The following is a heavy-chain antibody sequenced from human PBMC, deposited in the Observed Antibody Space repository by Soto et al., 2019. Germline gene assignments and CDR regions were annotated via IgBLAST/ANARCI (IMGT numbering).Heavy chain of an antibody. CDR2: IYYSGST. J-gene: IGHJ3*02. CDR3: ARGQAYYYDSSGAFDS. Sequence: QVQLQESGPGLVKPSETLSLTCTVSGGSISSYYWSWIRQPPGKGLEWIGYIYYSGSTNYNPSLKSLVTISVDTSKNQFSLKLSSVTAADTAVYYCARGQAYYYDSSGAFDSWGQGTMVTVSS. D-gene: IGHD3-22*01. V-gene: IGHV4-59*01. CDR1: GGSISSYY.